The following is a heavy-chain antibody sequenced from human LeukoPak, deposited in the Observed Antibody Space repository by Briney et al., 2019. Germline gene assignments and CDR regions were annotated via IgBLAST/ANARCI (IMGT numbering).Heavy chain of an antibody. CDR3: ARGRFTFGGVFDY. CDR1: GFTVSSNY. Sequence: GGSLRLSCAASGFTVSSNYMSWVRQAPGKGLEWVSYISSSSSTIYYADSVKGRFTISRDNAKNSLYLQMNSLRAEDTAVYYCARGRFTFGGVFDYWGQGTLVTVSS. V-gene: IGHV3-48*01. D-gene: IGHD3-16*01. CDR2: ISSSSSTI. J-gene: IGHJ4*02.